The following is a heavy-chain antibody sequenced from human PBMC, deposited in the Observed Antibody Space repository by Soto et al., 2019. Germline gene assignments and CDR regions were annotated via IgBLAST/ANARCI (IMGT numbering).Heavy chain of an antibody. J-gene: IGHJ4*02. Sequence: EVQLVESGGGLVQPGGSLRLSCAASGFTFSSYSMNWVRQAPGKGLEWVSYISSSSSTIYYADSVKGRFTISRDNAKNSLYLQMNSLRAEDTAVYYCARDDGGYDLNLWGQGTLVTVSS. CDR1: GFTFSSYS. D-gene: IGHD5-12*01. V-gene: IGHV3-48*01. CDR3: ARDDGGYDLNL. CDR2: ISSSSSTI.